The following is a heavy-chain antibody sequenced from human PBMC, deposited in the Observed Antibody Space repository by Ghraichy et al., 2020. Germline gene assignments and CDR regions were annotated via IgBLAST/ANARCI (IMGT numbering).Heavy chain of an antibody. D-gene: IGHD2/OR15-2a*01. V-gene: IGHV3-23*01. CDR2: ISGSGGST. Sequence: GGSLRLSCADSGFTFSSYAMSCVRQAPGKGLEWVSAISGSGGSTYYADSVKGRFTISRDNSKNTLYLQMNSLRAEDTAVYYCAKSGRPKTTSLEDFDYWGQGTLVTVSS. J-gene: IGHJ4*02. CDR1: GFTFSSYA. CDR3: AKSGRPKTTSLEDFDY.